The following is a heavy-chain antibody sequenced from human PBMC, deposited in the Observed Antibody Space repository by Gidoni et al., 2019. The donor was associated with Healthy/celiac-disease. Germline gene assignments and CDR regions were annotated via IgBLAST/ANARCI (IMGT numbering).Heavy chain of an antibody. J-gene: IGHJ4*02. CDR1: GYTLTEFS. CDR2: FDPEDGET. D-gene: IGHD1-1*01. V-gene: IGHV1-24*01. CDR3: ATINLLENMSGGYYFDY. Sequence: QVQLVQSGAAVKKPGASVKVSCKVSGYTLTEFSMHWVRQAPGKGLEWMGGFDPEDGETIYAQKFQGRVTMTEDTSTDTAYMELSSLRSEDTAVYYCATINLLENMSGGYYFDYWGQGTLVTVSS.